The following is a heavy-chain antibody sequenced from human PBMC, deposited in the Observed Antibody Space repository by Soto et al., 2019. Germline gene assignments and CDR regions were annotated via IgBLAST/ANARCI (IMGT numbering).Heavy chain of an antibody. CDR1: GGTFSSYA. CDR2: IIPIFGTA. CDR3: ARDPGDYYDSSGSRFDY. D-gene: IGHD3-22*01. J-gene: IGHJ4*02. V-gene: IGHV1-69*01. Sequence: KVSCKASGGTFSSYAISWVRQAPGQGLEWMGGIIPIFGTANYAQKFQGRVTITADESTSTAYMELSSLRSEDTAVYYCARDPGDYYDSSGSRFDYWGQGTLVTVSS.